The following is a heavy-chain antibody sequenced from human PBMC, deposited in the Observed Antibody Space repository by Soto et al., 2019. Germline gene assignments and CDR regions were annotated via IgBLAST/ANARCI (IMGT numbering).Heavy chain of an antibody. D-gene: IGHD3-10*01. Sequence: GGSLRLSCAASGFTFSSYGMHWVRQAPGKGLEWVAVISYDGSNKYYADSVKGRFTISRDNSKNTLYLQMNSLRAEDTAVYYCAKDRGEFDYWGQGTLVTVSS. CDR2: ISYDGSNK. V-gene: IGHV3-30*18. J-gene: IGHJ4*02. CDR1: GFTFSSYG. CDR3: AKDRGEFDY.